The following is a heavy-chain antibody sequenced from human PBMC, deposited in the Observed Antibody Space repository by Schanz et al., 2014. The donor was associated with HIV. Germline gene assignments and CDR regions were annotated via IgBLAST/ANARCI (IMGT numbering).Heavy chain of an antibody. D-gene: IGHD5-18*01. CDR3: ARDAASHSYGSTMDV. V-gene: IGHV3-33*08. Sequence: VQLVESGGGLVQPGGSLRLPCAVSGFTFTSFGMHWVRQAPGKGLDWVAVIWYDGSNKYYADSVKGRFTISRDNSKKALYLQMNSLRAEDTAVYYCARDAASHSYGSTMDVWGQGTTVTVSS. CDR1: GFTFTSFG. CDR2: IWYDGSNK. J-gene: IGHJ6*02.